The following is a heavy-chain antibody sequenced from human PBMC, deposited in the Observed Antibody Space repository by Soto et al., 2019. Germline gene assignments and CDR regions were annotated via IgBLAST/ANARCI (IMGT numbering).Heavy chain of an antibody. CDR3: AKAAIHPYYYYYYMDV. J-gene: IGHJ6*03. CDR1: GFTFSSYA. CDR2: ISGSGGST. D-gene: IGHD3-3*01. Sequence: EVQLLESGGGLVQPGGSLRLSCAASGFTFSSYAMSWVRQAPGKGLKWVSAISGSGGSTYYADSVKGRFTISRDNSKNTLYLQMNSLRAEDTAVYYCAKAAIHPYYYYYYMDVWGKGTTVTVSS. V-gene: IGHV3-23*01.